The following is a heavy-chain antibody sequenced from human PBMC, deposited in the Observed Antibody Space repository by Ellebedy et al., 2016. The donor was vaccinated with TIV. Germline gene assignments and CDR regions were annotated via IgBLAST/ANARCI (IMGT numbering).Heavy chain of an antibody. Sequence: GESLKISCEASAYSFATHWIVWVRQLPGKGLEWMGTIYPGDSDARYSPSFQGQVTFSVDTSVDTAYLQWSSLQASDTAMYFCASPGTIGPQDTFDSWGQGTMVTVSS. V-gene: IGHV5-51*01. J-gene: IGHJ3*02. CDR2: IYPGDSDA. CDR1: AYSFATHW. CDR3: ASPGTIGPQDTFDS. D-gene: IGHD3-9*01.